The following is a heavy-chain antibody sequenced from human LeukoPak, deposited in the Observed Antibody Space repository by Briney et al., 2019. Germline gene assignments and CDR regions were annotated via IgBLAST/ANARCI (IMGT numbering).Heavy chain of an antibody. CDR2: IGYDGSNK. CDR3: ARDRYSSSSGYYYYGMDV. CDR1: GFTFSSYG. D-gene: IGHD6-6*01. Sequence: GGSLRLSCAASGFTFSSYGMHWVRQAPGKGLEWVAVIGYDGSNKYYADSVKGRFTISRDNSKNTLYLQMNRLRAEDTALYYCARDRYSSSSGYYYYGMDVWGQGTTVTVSS. J-gene: IGHJ6*02. V-gene: IGHV3-33*01.